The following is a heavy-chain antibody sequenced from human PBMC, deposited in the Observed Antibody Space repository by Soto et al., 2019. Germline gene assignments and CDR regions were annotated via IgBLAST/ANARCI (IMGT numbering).Heavy chain of an antibody. CDR1: GGSISSSSYY. J-gene: IGHJ6*02. D-gene: IGHD6-19*01. CDR2: IYYSGST. V-gene: IGHV4-39*01. CDR3: ARRLRVYYYGMDV. Sequence: PSETLSLTCTVSGGSISSSSYYWGWIRQPPGKGLEWIGSIYYSGSTYYNPSLKSRVTISVDTSKNQFSLKLSSVTAADTAVYYCARRLRVYYYGMDVWGQGTTVTVSS.